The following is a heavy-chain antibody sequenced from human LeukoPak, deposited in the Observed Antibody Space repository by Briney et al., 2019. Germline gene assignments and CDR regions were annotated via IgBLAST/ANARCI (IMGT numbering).Heavy chain of an antibody. CDR3: ARDLSGRYAFDI. V-gene: IGHV3-48*02. CDR1: GFTFSSYS. D-gene: IGHD3-10*01. J-gene: IGHJ3*02. CDR2: ISSSSSTI. Sequence: PGGSLRLSCAASGFTFSSYSMIWVRQAPGKGLEWVSYISSSSSTIYYADSVKGRFTISRDNAKNSLYLQMNGLRDEDTAVYYCARDLSGRYAFDIWGQGTMVTVSS.